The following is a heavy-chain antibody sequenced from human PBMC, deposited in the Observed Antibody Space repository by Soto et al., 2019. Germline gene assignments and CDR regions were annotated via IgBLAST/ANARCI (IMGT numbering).Heavy chain of an antibody. Sequence: GGSLRLSCAASGITFSSYAMSWVRQPPGKGLVWVSAISGSGASTYYADSVKGRFTISRDNSKNTLFLQMNSLRAEDTAVYYCAKHFGFSSSPLDCWGQGTLVTVSS. CDR3: AKHFGFSSSPLDC. CDR2: ISGSGAST. CDR1: GITFSSYA. D-gene: IGHD5-18*01. V-gene: IGHV3-23*01. J-gene: IGHJ4*02.